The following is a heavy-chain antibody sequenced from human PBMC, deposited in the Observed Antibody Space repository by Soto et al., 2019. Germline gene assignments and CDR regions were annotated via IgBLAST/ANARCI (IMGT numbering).Heavy chain of an antibody. CDR1: GFSLSGTRVA. D-gene: IGHD6-19*01. CDR3: AHSVVAGLGYYFDY. V-gene: IGHV2-5*02. J-gene: IGHJ4*02. Sequence: SGPTLVNPTLTLTLTCTFSGFSLSGTRVAVGWIRQPPGKALEWLALIYWDDDKRYSPFLKSRLTITKDTSKNQVVLTMTNMDPVDTATYYCAHSVVAGLGYYFDYWGQGTLVTVSS. CDR2: IYWDDDK.